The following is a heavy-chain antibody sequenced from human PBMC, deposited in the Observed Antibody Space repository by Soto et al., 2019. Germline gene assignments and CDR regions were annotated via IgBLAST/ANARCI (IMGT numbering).Heavy chain of an antibody. CDR2: LNTNSGRT. V-gene: IGHV1-8*01. CDR3: ARVPASLDP. Sequence: QEQLLQSGAVVKEPGASVTVSCKASGYSFTSYDINWVRQAAGQGLEWMGWLNTNSGRTGYAQKFQGRVTMTMDTSSSTAYMELNSLRSDDTAVYYCARVPASLDPWGQRTLVTVSS. J-gene: IGHJ5*02. CDR1: GYSFTSYD.